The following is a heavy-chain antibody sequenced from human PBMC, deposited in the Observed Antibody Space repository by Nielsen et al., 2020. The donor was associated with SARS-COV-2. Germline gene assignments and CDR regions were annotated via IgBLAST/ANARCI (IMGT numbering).Heavy chain of an antibody. J-gene: IGHJ6*02. CDR1: GGSISSYY. Sequence: SETLSLTCTVSGGSISSYYWSWIRQPPGKGLEWIGYIYYSGSTNYNPSLKSRVTISVDTSKNQFSLKLSSVTAADTAVYYCARVTTEIYYYYYYGMDVWGQGTTVTVSS. D-gene: IGHD1-14*01. V-gene: IGHV4-59*01. CDR2: IYYSGST. CDR3: ARVTTEIYYYYYYGMDV.